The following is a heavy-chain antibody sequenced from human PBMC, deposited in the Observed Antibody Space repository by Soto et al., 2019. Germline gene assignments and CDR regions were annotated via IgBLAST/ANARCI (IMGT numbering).Heavy chain of an antibody. D-gene: IGHD6-6*01. CDR3: TREDSSSSATFDI. J-gene: IGHJ3*02. V-gene: IGHV4-30-2*01. Sequence: QMQLQESGSGLVKPSQTLSLTCAVSGGSISSGGYSWSWIRQPPGKGLEWIGYIYHSGSTYYNPSHKSRVTISVDTSKNQSSLKLSSVTAADTAVYYCTREDSSSSATFDIWSQGTMVTVSS. CDR2: IYHSGST. CDR1: GGSISSGGYS.